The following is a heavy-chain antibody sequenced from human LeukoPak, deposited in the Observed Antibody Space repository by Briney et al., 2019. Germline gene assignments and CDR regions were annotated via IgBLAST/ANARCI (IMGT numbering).Heavy chain of an antibody. J-gene: IGHJ3*02. D-gene: IGHD5-12*01. CDR2: IYHSGST. CDR1: GFTFSSYE. CDR3: ARSCRILDIVATIRARLGGNGFDI. Sequence: AGGSLRLSCAPSGFTFSSYEMHWVRQAPGKGLEWIGSIYHSGSTYYNPSLKSRVTIAVETSKNQFSLKLSSVTAADKAVYYCARSCRILDIVATIRARLGGNGFDIWGQGTMVTVSS. V-gene: IGHV4-38-2*01.